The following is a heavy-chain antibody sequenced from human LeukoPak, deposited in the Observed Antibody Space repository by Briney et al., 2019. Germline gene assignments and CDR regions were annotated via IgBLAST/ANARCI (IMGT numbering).Heavy chain of an antibody. CDR2: YSGST. CDR3: ARQTFPGCFDY. V-gene: IGHV4-59*08. CDR1: GGSISSYY. Sequence: PSETLSLTCTVSGGSISSYYWSWIRQPPGKGLEWIGYSGSTNYNPSLKSRVTISVDTSKNQFSLKLSSVTAADTAVYYCARQTFPGCFDYWGQGTLVTVSS. D-gene: IGHD6-19*01. J-gene: IGHJ4*02.